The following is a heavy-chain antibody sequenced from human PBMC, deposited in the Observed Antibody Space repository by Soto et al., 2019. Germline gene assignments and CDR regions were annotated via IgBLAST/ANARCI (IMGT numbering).Heavy chain of an antibody. CDR3: ARGGSGYTWFNEF. J-gene: IGHJ4*02. Sequence: QEQLVQSGAEVKKPGSSVKVSCKASGGLFSSYPISWVRKVPGHGLEWMGGIIPVVQTAYYTQRFQGRVTITADESTNTAYMELSSLRSADTAIYYCARGGSGYTWFNEFWGQGTLVTVSS. CDR2: IIPVVQTA. V-gene: IGHV1-69*01. CDR1: GGLFSSYP. D-gene: IGHD3-22*01.